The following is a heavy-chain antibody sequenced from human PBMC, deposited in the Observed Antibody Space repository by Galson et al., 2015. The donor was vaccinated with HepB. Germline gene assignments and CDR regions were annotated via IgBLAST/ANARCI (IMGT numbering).Heavy chain of an antibody. V-gene: IGHV1-18*01. D-gene: IGHD3-22*01. CDR3: ARDVLDYYDSSGPTADY. Sequence: SVKVSCKASGYTFTSYGISWVRQAPGQGLEWMGWISAYNGNTNYAQKLQGRVTMTTDTSTSTAYMELRSLRSDDTAVYYCARDVLDYYDSSGPTADYWGQGTLVTVSS. CDR1: GYTFTSYG. CDR2: ISAYNGNT. J-gene: IGHJ4*02.